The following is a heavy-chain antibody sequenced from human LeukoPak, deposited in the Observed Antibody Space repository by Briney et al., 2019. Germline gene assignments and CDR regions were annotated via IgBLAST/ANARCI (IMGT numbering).Heavy chain of an antibody. CDR2: VSYSGTT. Sequence: PSETLSLTCTVSGGSISSRSYHWGWIRQPPGKGLEWIGSVSYSGTTYYNPSLMSRITISVDTSKNQFSLRLSSVTAADTAVYYCATIAGSSSYWGQGTLVTVSS. D-gene: IGHD6-6*01. J-gene: IGHJ4*02. CDR1: GGSISSRSYH. CDR3: ATIAGSSSY. V-gene: IGHV4-39*01.